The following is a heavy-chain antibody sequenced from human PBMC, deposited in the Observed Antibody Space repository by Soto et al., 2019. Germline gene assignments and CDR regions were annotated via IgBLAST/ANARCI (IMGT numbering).Heavy chain of an antibody. CDR2: VSYDGSNK. V-gene: IGHV3-30-3*01. Sequence: QVQLVESGGGVVQPGRSLTLSCAASGFSFKSYAIHRVRQAPGKGLEWVAVVSYDGSNKFYADSVKGRFTISRDDSKNTVFLQMNSLRVEDTAVFYCARDRPGGYGYSWDDFLYYYGMDVWGQGTTVTVSS. J-gene: IGHJ6*02. CDR1: GFSFKSYA. CDR3: ARDRPGGYGYSWDDFLYYYGMDV. D-gene: IGHD5-18*01.